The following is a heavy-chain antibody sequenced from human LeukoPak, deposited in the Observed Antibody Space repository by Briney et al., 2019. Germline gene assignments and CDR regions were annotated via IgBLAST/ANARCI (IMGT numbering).Heavy chain of an antibody. D-gene: IGHD1-14*01. CDR2: ISPSSSTI. V-gene: IGHV3-48*01. CDR3: ARDNRHTPTFSRGFDI. CDR1: GFTFRSYK. J-gene: IGHJ3*02. Sequence: GGSLRLSCAASGFTFRSYKLNWVRQAPGKGLEWVSYISPSSSTIYYADSVRGRFTISRDNAKNSLYLQMNSLRGEDTAVYYCARDNRHTPTFSRGFDIWGQGTMVTVSS.